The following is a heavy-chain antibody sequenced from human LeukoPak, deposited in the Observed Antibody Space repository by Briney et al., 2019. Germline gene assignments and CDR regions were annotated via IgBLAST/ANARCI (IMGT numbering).Heavy chain of an antibody. CDR3: TSPDTADT. J-gene: IGHJ5*02. V-gene: IGHV3-74*01. Sequence: GGSLRLSCAASGFTFSSYWMHWVRQAPGKGLVWVSRISDGGSTTTYADSVKGRFTISRDNAKNTLYLQMNGLRPEDTAVYYCTSPDTADTWGQGTLVTVSS. CDR1: GFTFSSYW. D-gene: IGHD5-18*01. CDR2: ISDGGSTT.